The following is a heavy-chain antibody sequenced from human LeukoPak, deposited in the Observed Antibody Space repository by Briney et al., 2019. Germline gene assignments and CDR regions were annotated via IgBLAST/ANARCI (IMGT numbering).Heavy chain of an antibody. D-gene: IGHD1-26*01. V-gene: IGHV3-53*01. CDR2: IYSGGNT. J-gene: IGHJ4*02. CDR1: GFTFSSYA. Sequence: GGSLRLSCAASGFTFSSYAMNWVRQAPGKGLEWVSVIYSGGNTYYADSVKGRFTISRDNSKNTLYLQMNSLRGEDTAVYYCARANRGAFDCWGQGTLVTVSS. CDR3: ARANRGAFDC.